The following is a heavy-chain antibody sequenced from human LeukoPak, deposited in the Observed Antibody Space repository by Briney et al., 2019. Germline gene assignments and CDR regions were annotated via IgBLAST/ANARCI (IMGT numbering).Heavy chain of an antibody. V-gene: IGHV3-30*02. Sequence: QTGGPLRLSCAASGFTFTNFAMHWVRQAPGKGLAWVAFLGHEGTNKYYAESVKGRFTISRDDSKNTLFLQMDSLRPEDTAVYYCAKDGHWTFDYWGQGTLVTVSS. D-gene: IGHD1-1*01. CDR1: GFTFTNFA. J-gene: IGHJ4*02. CDR2: LGHEGTNK. CDR3: AKDGHWTFDY.